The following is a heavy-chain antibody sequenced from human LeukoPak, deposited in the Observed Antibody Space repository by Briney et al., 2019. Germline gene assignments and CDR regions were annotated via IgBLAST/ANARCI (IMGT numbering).Heavy chain of an antibody. J-gene: IGHJ6*03. CDR1: GGSISSYY. V-gene: IGHV4-59*01. CDR2: IYYSGST. CDR3: ARLSPLTGAYYYMDV. D-gene: IGHD7-27*01. Sequence: SETLSLTCTVSGGSISSYYWGWIRQPPGKGLEWIGYIYYSGSTNYDPSLKSRVTISVDTSKNQFSLKLSSVTAADTAVYYCARLSPLTGAYYYMDVWGKGTTVTVFS.